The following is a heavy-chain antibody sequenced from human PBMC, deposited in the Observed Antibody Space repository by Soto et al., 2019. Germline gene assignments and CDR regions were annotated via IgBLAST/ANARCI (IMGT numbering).Heavy chain of an antibody. CDR3: ARLGDFSQSLDP. J-gene: IGHJ5*02. V-gene: IGHV4-4*02. Sequence: PSETLSLTCAVSGGSISSSNWWSWVRQPPGKGLEWIGEIYHSGSTNYNPSLKSRVTISVDKSKNQFSLKLSSVTAADTAVYSWARLGDFSQSLDPWGPGTLVTVSS. D-gene: IGHD2-21*01. CDR2: IYHSGST. CDR1: GGSISSSNW.